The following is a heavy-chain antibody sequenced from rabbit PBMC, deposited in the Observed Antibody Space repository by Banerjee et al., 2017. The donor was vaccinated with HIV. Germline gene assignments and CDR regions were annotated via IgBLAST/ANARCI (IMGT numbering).Heavy chain of an antibody. Sequence: QLKETGGGLVQPGGSLTLSCKASGFDFSSYYMSWVRQAPGKGLEWIGIIYAGKGSTDYASWVNGRFTISSDNAQNTVDLQMNSLTAADTATYFCARGEYDSGWGVGLWGPGTLVTVS. CDR3: ARGEYDSGWGVGL. D-gene: IGHD4-1*01. CDR1: GFDFSSYY. J-gene: IGHJ4*01. V-gene: IGHV1S7*01. CDR2: IYAGKGST.